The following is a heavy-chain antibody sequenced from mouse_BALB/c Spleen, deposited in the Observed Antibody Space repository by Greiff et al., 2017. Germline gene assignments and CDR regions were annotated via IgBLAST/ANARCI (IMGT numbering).Heavy chain of an antibody. Sequence: EVQRVESGPELVKPGASVKMSCKASGYTFTSYVMHWVKQKPGQGLEWIGYINPYNDGTKYNEKFKGKATLTSDKSSSTAYMELSSLTSEDSAVYYCARFFYDYDGYYYSMDYWGQGTSVTVSS. J-gene: IGHJ4*01. V-gene: IGHV1-14*01. CDR1: GYTFTSYV. CDR2: INPYNDGT. D-gene: IGHD2-4*01. CDR3: ARFFYDYDGYYYSMDY.